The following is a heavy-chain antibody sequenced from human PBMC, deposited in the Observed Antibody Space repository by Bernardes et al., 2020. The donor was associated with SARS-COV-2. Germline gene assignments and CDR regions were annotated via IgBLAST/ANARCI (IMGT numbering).Heavy chain of an antibody. V-gene: IGHV3-74*01. J-gene: IGHJ6*02. CDR2: INPDASST. Sequence: GGSLRLSCAASGFTFRRYWMHWGRQVPGKGLVWVSRINPDASSTDYADSVKGRFTISRDNARNTVYLQMNSLRAEDTGVFYCATGGDGKTAPGMDVWGQGTTVTVSS. D-gene: IGHD3-16*01. CDR1: GFTFRRYW. CDR3: ATGGDGKTAPGMDV.